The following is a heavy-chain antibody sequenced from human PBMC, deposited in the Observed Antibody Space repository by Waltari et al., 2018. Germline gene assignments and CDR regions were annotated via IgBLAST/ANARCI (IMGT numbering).Heavy chain of an antibody. CDR1: GDSVSNNYW. CDR2: IHGSGKP. D-gene: IGHD2-15*01. CDR3: ARDRGRGIYLDS. Sequence: QLQLQESGPGLVKPSGTLSVTCAVSGDSVSNNYWWSWVRQSPGKGLEWIGQIHGSGKPNYNPSFASRVSVSLDTSTDQFSLKMTSATAADTAVYYCARDRGRGIYLDSWGQGTLVTVSP. V-gene: IGHV4-4*02. J-gene: IGHJ4*02.